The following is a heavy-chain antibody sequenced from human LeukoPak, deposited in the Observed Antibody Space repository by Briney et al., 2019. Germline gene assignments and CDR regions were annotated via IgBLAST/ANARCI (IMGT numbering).Heavy chain of an antibody. D-gene: IGHD1-26*01. CDR2: INAGNGNT. V-gene: IGHV1-3*01. CDR3: ARGNSGSYYWFDP. J-gene: IGHJ5*02. CDR1: GYTFTSYA. Sequence: GASVKVSCKASGYTFTSYAMHWVRQAPGQRLEWMGWINAGNGNTKYSQKFQGRVTITADESTSTAYMELSSLRSEDTAVYYCARGNSGSYYWFDPWGQGTLVTVSS.